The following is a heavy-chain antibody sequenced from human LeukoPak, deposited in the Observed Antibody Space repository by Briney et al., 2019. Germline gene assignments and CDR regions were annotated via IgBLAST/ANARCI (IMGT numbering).Heavy chain of an antibody. Sequence: PGGSLRLFCAASGFTVSSNYMSWVRQAPGKGLEWVSVIYSGGSTYYADSVKGRFTISRDNSKNTLYLQMNSLRAEDTAVNYCARVSYDSSGYYFDYWGQGTLVTVSS. D-gene: IGHD3-22*01. V-gene: IGHV3-53*01. CDR1: GFTVSSNY. CDR2: IYSGGST. J-gene: IGHJ4*02. CDR3: ARVSYDSSGYYFDY.